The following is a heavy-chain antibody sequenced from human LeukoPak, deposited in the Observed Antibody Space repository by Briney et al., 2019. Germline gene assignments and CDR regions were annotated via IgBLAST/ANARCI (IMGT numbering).Heavy chain of an antibody. CDR3: ARGPYCSGGSCYLIYYFDY. CDR2: INHSGST. J-gene: IGHJ4*02. CDR1: GGSFSGYY. Sequence: SETLCLTCAVYGGSFSGYYWSWIRQPPGKGLEWIGEINHSGSTNYNPSLKSRVTMSVDTSKNQFSLKLSSVTAADTAVYYCARGPYCSGGSCYLIYYFDYWGERNLVTVSS. D-gene: IGHD2-15*01. V-gene: IGHV4-34*01.